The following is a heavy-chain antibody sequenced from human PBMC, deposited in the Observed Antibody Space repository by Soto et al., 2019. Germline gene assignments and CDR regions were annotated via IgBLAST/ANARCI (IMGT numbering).Heavy chain of an antibody. CDR3: AIESSRSCHDY. V-gene: IGHV1-18*01. CDR2: FSAYNGNT. D-gene: IGHD6-13*01. J-gene: IGHJ4*02. CDR1: GYTFTSYG. Sequence: QVQLVQSGAEVKKPGASVKVSCKASGYTFTSYGISWVRQAPGQGLEWMGWFSAYNGNTNYAQKLQGRVTMTTDAATSTAYRESRSLRSDDTAVYYCAIESSRSCHDYGGQGTLVTVSS.